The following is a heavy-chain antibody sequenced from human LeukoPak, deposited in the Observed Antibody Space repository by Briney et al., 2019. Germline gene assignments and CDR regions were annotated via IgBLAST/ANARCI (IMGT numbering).Heavy chain of an antibody. CDR2: INPNSGGT. CDR3: ARAWDSRGWYWPARFYYYYYMDV. Sequence: ASVKVSCKASGYTFTGYYMHWVRQAPGQGLEWMGWINPNSGGTNYAQKFQGRVTMTRDTSISTAYMELSRLRSDDTAVYYCARAWDSRGWYWPARFYYYYYMDVWGKGTTVTVSS. J-gene: IGHJ6*03. V-gene: IGHV1-2*02. D-gene: IGHD6-19*01. CDR1: GYTFTGYY.